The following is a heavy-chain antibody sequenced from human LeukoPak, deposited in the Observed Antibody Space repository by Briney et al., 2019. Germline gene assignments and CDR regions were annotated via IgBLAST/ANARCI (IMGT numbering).Heavy chain of an antibody. J-gene: IGHJ4*02. D-gene: IGHD1-1*01. CDR2: IKQDGSEK. Sequence: GGSLRLSCAASGFTFSSYWMNWVRQAPGKGLEWVATIKQDGSEKYYVDFVKGRFTISRDNSKNTLYLQMNSLRAEDTAVYYCAKGTASFDYWGQGTLVTVSS. CDR3: AKGTASFDY. CDR1: GFTFSSYW. V-gene: IGHV3-7*05.